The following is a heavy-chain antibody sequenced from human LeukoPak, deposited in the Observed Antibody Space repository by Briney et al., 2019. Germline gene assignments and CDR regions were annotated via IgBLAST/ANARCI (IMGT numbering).Heavy chain of an antibody. CDR1: GGSFSGYY. CDR3: ARGHDILTGYYGNY. Sequence: SETLSLTCAVYGGSFSGYYWSWIRQPPGKGLEWIGEINHSGSTNYNPPLKSRVTISVDTSKNQFSLKLSSVTAADTAVYYCARGHDILTGYYGNYWGQGTLVTVSS. J-gene: IGHJ4*02. D-gene: IGHD3-9*01. CDR2: INHSGST. V-gene: IGHV4-34*01.